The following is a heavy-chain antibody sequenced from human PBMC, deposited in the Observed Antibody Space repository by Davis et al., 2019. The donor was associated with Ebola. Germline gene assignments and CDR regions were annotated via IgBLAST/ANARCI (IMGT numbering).Heavy chain of an antibody. D-gene: IGHD3-16*01. V-gene: IGHV3-74*01. Sequence: GESLKISCAASGFTFTNYWMHWVRQAPGKGLVWVSRINSDGSSINYADSVKGRFTISRDNAKNTLYLQMNSLRAEDTAVYYCARAGEKRNGMDVWGQGTTVTVSS. CDR3: ARAGEKRNGMDV. J-gene: IGHJ6*02. CDR2: INSDGSSI. CDR1: GFTFTNYW.